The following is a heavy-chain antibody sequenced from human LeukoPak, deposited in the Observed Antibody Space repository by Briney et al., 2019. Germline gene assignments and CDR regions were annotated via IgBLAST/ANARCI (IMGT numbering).Heavy chain of an antibody. Sequence: GASVTVSYKAFGYSFSSYGINWVRQAPGQGLEWMGCISANNGNTDYAQKLQGRVTMTTDTSTTTAYMELRSLRSDDTAVYYCARGDLVVVVGTVNFDYWGQGTLVTVSS. CDR3: ARGDLVVVVGTVNFDY. CDR1: GYSFSSYG. D-gene: IGHD2-15*01. V-gene: IGHV1-18*01. CDR2: ISANNGNT. J-gene: IGHJ4*02.